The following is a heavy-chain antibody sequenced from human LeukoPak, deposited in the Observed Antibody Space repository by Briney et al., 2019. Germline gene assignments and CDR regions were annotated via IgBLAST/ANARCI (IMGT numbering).Heavy chain of an antibody. D-gene: IGHD4-17*01. CDR1: GGSISSYY. V-gene: IGHV4-59*01. CDR3: ARDYGDYELIE. CDR2: IHSSGST. Sequence: SETLSLTCTVSGGSISSYYWSWIRQPPGKGLEWMGDIHSSGSTNYNPSLKSRITISVDTSKNQFSLKLRSVTAVDTAVYYCARDYGDYELIEWGQGNLVSVSS. J-gene: IGHJ4*02.